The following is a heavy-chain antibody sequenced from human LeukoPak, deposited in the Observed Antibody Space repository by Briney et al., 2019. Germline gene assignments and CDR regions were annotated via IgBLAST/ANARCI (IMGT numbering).Heavy chain of an antibody. CDR2: IYYSGST. CDR3: ARQGGSYYSWIPYYFDY. Sequence: PSETLSLTCTVSGGSISSYYWSWIRQPPGKGLEWIGYIYYSGSTNYNPSLKSRVTISVDTSKNQFSLKLSSVTAADTAVYYCARQGGSYYSWIPYYFDYWGQGTLVTVPS. V-gene: IGHV4-59*01. CDR1: GGSISSYY. D-gene: IGHD1-26*01. J-gene: IGHJ4*02.